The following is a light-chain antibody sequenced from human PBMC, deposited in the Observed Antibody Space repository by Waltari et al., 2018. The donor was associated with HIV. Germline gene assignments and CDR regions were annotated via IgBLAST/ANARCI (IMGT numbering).Light chain of an antibody. CDR3: VGWDASLSAYV. J-gene: IGLJ1*01. CDR1: SSNIGNDN. CDR2: KNY. Sequence: QSVLTQPPSASGTPGQRVTIPCSGSSSNIGNDNVYWYQQLPGTAPKPLIYKNYQRPSGVPDRFAGSKSGTSASLAISGLRSEDEADYYCVGWDASLSAYVFGTGTKVTIL. V-gene: IGLV1-47*01.